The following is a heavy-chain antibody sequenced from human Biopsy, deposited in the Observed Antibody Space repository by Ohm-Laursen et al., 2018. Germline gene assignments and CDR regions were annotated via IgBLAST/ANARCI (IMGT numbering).Heavy chain of an antibody. D-gene: IGHD1-26*01. CDR1: GDSISIYY. Sequence: GTLSLTCNVSGDSISIYYWSWIQQPPGKRLEWIGYILSTGSTDYNPSLQSRVSISLDLSTDQFSLKVDSVTAADTAVYYCARVVGAATGFDSWGRGTPVIVSS. CDR3: ARVVGAATGFDS. J-gene: IGHJ4*02. CDR2: ILSTGST. V-gene: IGHV4-59*01.